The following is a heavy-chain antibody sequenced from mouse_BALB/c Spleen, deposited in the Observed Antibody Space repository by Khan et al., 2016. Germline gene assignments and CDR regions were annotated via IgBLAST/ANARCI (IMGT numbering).Heavy chain of an antibody. CDR1: GYTFTDYS. V-gene: IGHV9-2-1*01. CDR3: APGLKGGFAY. CDR2: INTETGEP. D-gene: IGHD1-3*01. J-gene: IGHJ3*01. Sequence: QIQLVQSGPELKKPGETVKISCKASGYTFTDYSMHWVKQAPGKGLKWMGWINTETGEPTYADDFKGRFAFSLETSASTAYLQINNLKNEDTATYFWAPGLKGGFAYWGQGTLVTVSA.